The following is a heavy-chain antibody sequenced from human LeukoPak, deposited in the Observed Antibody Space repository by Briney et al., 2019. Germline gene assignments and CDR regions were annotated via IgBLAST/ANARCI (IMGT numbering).Heavy chain of an antibody. J-gene: IGHJ6*02. Sequence: SETLSLTCTVSGDSISSYYWGWIRQPAGKGLEWIGRIHTSGSTDYNPSLKSRVTTSLDTSKNQFSLTLTSVTAADTAVYYCARERVVPGACNYGLDVWGQGTSVTVSS. CDR1: GDSISSYY. D-gene: IGHD2-2*01. CDR3: ARERVVPGACNYGLDV. V-gene: IGHV4-4*07. CDR2: IHTSGST.